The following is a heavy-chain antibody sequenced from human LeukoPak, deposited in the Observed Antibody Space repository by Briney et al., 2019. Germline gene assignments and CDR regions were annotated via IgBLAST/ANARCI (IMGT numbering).Heavy chain of an antibody. J-gene: IGHJ4*02. D-gene: IGHD5-18*01. CDR3: ASSVGGYSYGLQFDY. Sequence: PGGSLRLSCAASGFTFSSYAMHWVRQAPGKGLGWVAVISYDGSNKYYADSVKGRFTISRDNSKNTLYLQMNSLRAEDTAVYYCASSVGGYSYGLQFDYWGQGTLVTVSS. CDR2: ISYDGSNK. CDR1: GFTFSSYA. V-gene: IGHV3-30-3*01.